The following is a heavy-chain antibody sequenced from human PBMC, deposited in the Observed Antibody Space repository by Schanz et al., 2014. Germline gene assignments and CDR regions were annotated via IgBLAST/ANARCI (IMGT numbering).Heavy chain of an antibody. CDR3: ARDQSPYTNSSDVRYFDY. V-gene: IGHV3-7*03. CDR1: GFIFSNSC. J-gene: IGHJ4*02. Sequence: EVQLVESGGGLVQPGGSLRLSCAASGFIFSNSCMSWVRQAPGKGLEWVANIKQDGSEKYYVDSVKGRFTISRDNAKNSLYLQMNSLRAEDTAVYYCARDQSPYTNSSDVRYFDYWGQGSLVTVSS. D-gene: IGHD6-6*01. CDR2: IKQDGSEK.